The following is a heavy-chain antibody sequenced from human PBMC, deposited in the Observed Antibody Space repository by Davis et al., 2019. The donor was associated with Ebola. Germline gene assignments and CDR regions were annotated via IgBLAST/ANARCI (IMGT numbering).Heavy chain of an antibody. CDR1: GGSISNYY. V-gene: IGHV4-59*08. CDR3: ARHSGSYGYYFDY. Sequence: SETLSLTCTVSGGSISNYYWSWIRQPPGKGLEWIGYIYYSGSTNYNPSLKSRVTISVDTSKNQFSLKLTSVTAADTAVYYCARHSGSYGYYFDYWGRGTLVTVSS. D-gene: IGHD3-16*01. CDR2: IYYSGST. J-gene: IGHJ4*02.